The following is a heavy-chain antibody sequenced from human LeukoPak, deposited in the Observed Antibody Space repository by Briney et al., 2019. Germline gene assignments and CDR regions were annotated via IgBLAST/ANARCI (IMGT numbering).Heavy chain of an antibody. Sequence: PSETLSLTCTVSGGSISSGDYYWSWIRQPPGKGLEWIGYIYYSGSTYYNPSLKSRVTISVDTSKNQFSLKLSSVTAADTAVYYCARDDLVGGPPAMVRGVKQGALWGQGTMVTVSS. J-gene: IGHJ3*01. V-gene: IGHV4-30-4*01. CDR2: IYYSGST. CDR1: GGSISSGDYY. CDR3: ARDDLVGGPPAMVRGVKQGAL. D-gene: IGHD3-10*01.